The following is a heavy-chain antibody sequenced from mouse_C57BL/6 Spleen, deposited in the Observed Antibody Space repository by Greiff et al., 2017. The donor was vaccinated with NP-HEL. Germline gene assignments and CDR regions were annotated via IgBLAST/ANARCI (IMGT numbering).Heavy chain of an antibody. CDR1: GYTFTSYW. Sequence: EVQLQQSGTVLARPGASVKMSCKTSGYTFTSYWMHWVKQRPGQGLEWIGAIYPGNSDTSYNQKFKGKAKLTAVTSASTAYMELSSLTNEDSAVYYCTRSDDYPYYVDYWGQGTTLTVSS. J-gene: IGHJ2*01. V-gene: IGHV1-5*01. CDR2: IYPGNSDT. CDR3: TRSDDYPYYVDY. D-gene: IGHD2-4*01.